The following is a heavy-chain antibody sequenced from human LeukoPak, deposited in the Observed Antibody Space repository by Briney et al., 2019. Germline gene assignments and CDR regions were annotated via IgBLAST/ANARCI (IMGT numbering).Heavy chain of an antibody. CDR1: GFTFSSYS. D-gene: IGHD5-18*01. CDR2: IRSSSSYI. Sequence: GGSLRLSCAASGFTFSSYSMNWVRQAPGKGLEWVSSIRSSSSYINYADSVRGRFTISRDNAKNSLFLQMDSLRAEDTAVYYCARDRWELGYSYAHFDYWGQGTLVTVSS. CDR3: ARDRWELGYSYAHFDY. V-gene: IGHV3-21*01. J-gene: IGHJ4*02.